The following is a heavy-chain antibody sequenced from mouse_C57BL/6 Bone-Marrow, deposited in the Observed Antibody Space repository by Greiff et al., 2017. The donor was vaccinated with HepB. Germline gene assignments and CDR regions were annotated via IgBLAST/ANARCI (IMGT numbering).Heavy chain of an antibody. CDR2: IDPSDSYT. CDR1: GYTFTSYW. V-gene: IGHV1-50*01. D-gene: IGHD2-5*01. Sequence: QVQLQQPGAELVKPGASVKLSCKASGYTFTSYWMQWVKQRPGQGLEWIGEIDPSDSYTNYNQKFKGKATLTVDTSSSTACMQLSSLTSEDSAVYYGARVGSNFWFAYWGQGTLVTVSA. J-gene: IGHJ3*01. CDR3: ARVGSNFWFAY.